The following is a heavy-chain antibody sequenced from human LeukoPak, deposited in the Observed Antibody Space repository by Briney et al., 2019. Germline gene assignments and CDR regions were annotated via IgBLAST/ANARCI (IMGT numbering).Heavy chain of an antibody. CDR2: IYSAGAT. Sequence: GGSLSLSCAASGFTVMDNYMTWVRQAPGKGLGWVSSIYSAGATHYAESVKGRFTISRDNSKNTLYLQMNSLRAEDMAVYYCARIEWERLGRAFDIWGQGTMVTVSS. D-gene: IGHD1-26*01. CDR1: GFTVMDNY. J-gene: IGHJ3*02. V-gene: IGHV3-53*01. CDR3: ARIEWERLGRAFDI.